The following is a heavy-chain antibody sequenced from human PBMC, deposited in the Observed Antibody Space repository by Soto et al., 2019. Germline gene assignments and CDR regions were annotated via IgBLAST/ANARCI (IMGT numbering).Heavy chain of an antibody. V-gene: IGHV3-23*01. CDR2: IGANGAST. Sequence: XGSLRLSFTASGFTVSSYSMSWVRQAPGKGLEWVSAIGANGASTYYTDSVKGRFTISRDNSKNTLYLQMSSLRAEDTALYYSAKRLVGFTSIAYWGQGALVTVSS. CDR1: GFTVSSYS. J-gene: IGHJ4*02. D-gene: IGHD2-8*02. CDR3: AKRLVGFTSIAY.